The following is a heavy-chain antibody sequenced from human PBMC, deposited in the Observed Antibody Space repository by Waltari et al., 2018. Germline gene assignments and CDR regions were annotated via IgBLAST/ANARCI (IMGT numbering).Heavy chain of an antibody. D-gene: IGHD2-15*01. Sequence: EVQLVESGGVVVQPGGSLRLSCAASGFPFDDYTMHWVRQAPGKGLEWVSLISWDGGSTYYADSVKGRFTISRDNSKNSLYLQMNSLRTEDTALYYCASSAGEGDFVDYWGQGTLVTVSS. V-gene: IGHV3-43*01. CDR2: ISWDGGST. CDR3: ASSAGEGDFVDY. J-gene: IGHJ4*02. CDR1: GFPFDDYT.